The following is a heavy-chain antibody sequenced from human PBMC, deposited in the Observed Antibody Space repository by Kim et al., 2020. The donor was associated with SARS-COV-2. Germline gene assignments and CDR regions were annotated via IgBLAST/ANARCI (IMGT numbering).Heavy chain of an antibody. CDR3: ARTQLRSSGWLYYFDY. D-gene: IGHD6-19*01. V-gene: IGHV1-69*13. CDR2: IIPIFGTA. J-gene: IGHJ4*02. CDR1: GGTFSSYA. Sequence: SVKVSCKASGGTFSSYAISWVRQAPGQGLEWMGGIIPIFGTANYAQKFQGRVTITADESTSTAYMELSSLRSEDTAVYYCARTQLRSSGWLYYFDYWGQGTLVTVSS.